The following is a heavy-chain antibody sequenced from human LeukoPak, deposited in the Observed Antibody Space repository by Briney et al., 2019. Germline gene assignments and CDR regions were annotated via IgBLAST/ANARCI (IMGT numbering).Heavy chain of an antibody. V-gene: IGHV4-59*01. CDR1: GGSISSYY. D-gene: IGHD3-16*01. J-gene: IGHJ3*02. CDR3: ARSVREMMDAFDI. CDR2: IYYSGST. Sequence: PSETLSLTCTVSGGSISSYYWSWIRQPPGKGLEWIGYIYYSGSTDYNPSLKSRVTISVDTSKNQFSLKLSSVTAADTAVYYCARSVREMMDAFDIWGQGTMVTVSS.